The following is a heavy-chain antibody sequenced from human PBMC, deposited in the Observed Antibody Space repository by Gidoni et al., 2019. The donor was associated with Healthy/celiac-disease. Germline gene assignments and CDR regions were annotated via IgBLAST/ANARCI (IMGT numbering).Heavy chain of an antibody. CDR3: ARERETPIFGVVFYGMDV. CDR1: GFTFSSYS. J-gene: IGHJ6*02. D-gene: IGHD3-3*01. CDR2: ISSSSSYI. Sequence: EVQLVESGGGLVKPGGSLRLSCAASGFTFSSYSMNWVRQAPGKELEWVSSISSSSSYIYYADSVKGRFTISRDNAKNSLYLQMNSLRAEDTAVYYCARERETPIFGVVFYGMDVWGQGTTVTVSS. V-gene: IGHV3-21*01.